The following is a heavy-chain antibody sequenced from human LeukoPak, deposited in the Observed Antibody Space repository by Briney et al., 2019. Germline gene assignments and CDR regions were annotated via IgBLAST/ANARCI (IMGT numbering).Heavy chain of an antibody. CDR2: ISGSGGST. V-gene: IGHV3-23*01. D-gene: IGHD2-15*01. J-gene: IGHJ2*01. CDR3: AKVPRYCSGGSCYAGYFEL. Sequence: PGGSLRLSCAASGFTFSSYAMSWVRQAPGKGLEWVSAISGSGGSTYYADSGKGRFTISRDNSKNTLYLQMNSLRAEDTGVHYCAKVPRYCSGGSCYAGYFELWGRGTLVTVSS. CDR1: GFTFSSYA.